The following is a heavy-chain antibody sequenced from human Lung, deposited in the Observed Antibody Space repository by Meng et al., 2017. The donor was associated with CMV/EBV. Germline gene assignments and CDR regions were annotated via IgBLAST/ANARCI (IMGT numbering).Heavy chain of an antibody. CDR2: ISYDGRNK. V-gene: IGHV3-30*04. CDR3: ARDPTQYYYDTSGYYPDS. D-gene: IGHD3-22*01. CDR1: FTFRTYG. J-gene: IGHJ4*02. Sequence: FTFRTYGMHWVRKAPGKGLEWVAVISYDGRNKNYADSVKGRFTISRDDSKNTLYLLMNSLRAEDTAVYYCARDPTQYYYDTSGYYPDSWGQGTLVTVSS.